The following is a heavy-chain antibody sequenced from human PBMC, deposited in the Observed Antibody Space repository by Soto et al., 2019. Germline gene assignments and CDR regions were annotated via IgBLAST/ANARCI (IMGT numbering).Heavy chain of an antibody. Sequence: QVQLQESGPGLVKPSQTLSLTCTVSGGSISSGGYYWSWIRQHPGKGLEWIGYIYYSGSTYYNPSLKSRVTISVDTSKNQFSLKLSSVTAADTAVYYCARATAIHYYYASPAILDYWGQGTLVTVSS. V-gene: IGHV4-31*03. J-gene: IGHJ4*02. CDR2: IYYSGST. CDR3: ARATAIHYYYASPAILDY. D-gene: IGHD3-10*01. CDR1: GGSISSGGYY.